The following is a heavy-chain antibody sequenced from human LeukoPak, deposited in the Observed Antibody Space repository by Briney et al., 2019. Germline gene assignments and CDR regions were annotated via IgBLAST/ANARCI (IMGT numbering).Heavy chain of an antibody. CDR1: GFTFSSYG. CDR2: IRYDGSNK. J-gene: IGHJ4*02. D-gene: IGHD4-17*01. V-gene: IGHV3-30*02. CDR3: PLDYGDYTPLGY. Sequence: PGGSLRLSCAASGFTFSSYGMHWVRQAPGKGLEWVAFIRYDGSNKYYADSVKGRFTISRDNSKNTLYLQMNSLRAEDTAVYYCPLDYGDYTPLGYWGQGTLVTVSS.